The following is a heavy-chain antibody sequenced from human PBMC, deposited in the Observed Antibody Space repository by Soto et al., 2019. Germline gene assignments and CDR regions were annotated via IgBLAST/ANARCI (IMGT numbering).Heavy chain of an antibody. J-gene: IGHJ6*03. CDR3: ARGGNTYYDILTGYYLINYYYMDV. CDR2: INPNSGGT. Sequence: ASVKVSCKASGYTFIGYYMHWVRQAPGQGLEWMGWINPNSGGTNYAQKFQGWVTMTRDTSISTAYMELSRLRSDDTAVYYCARGGNTYYDILTGYYLINYYYMDVWGKGTTVTVSS. V-gene: IGHV1-2*04. D-gene: IGHD3-9*01. CDR1: GYTFIGYY.